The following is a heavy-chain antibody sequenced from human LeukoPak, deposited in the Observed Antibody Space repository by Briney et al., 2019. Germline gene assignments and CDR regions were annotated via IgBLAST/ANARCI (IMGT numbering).Heavy chain of an antibody. Sequence: PSETLSLTCAVYGGSFSGYYWSWIRQPPGKGLEWIGEINHSGSTNYNPSLKSRVTMSVDTSKNQFSLKLSSVTAADTAVYYCARRIPTYYYDSSGFGNYFDYWGQGTLVTVSS. CDR3: ARRIPTYYYDSSGFGNYFDY. CDR2: INHSGST. CDR1: GGSFSGYY. J-gene: IGHJ4*02. V-gene: IGHV4-34*01. D-gene: IGHD3-22*01.